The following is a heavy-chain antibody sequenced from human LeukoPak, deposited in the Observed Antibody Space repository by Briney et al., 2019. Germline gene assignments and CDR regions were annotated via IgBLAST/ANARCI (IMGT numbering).Heavy chain of an antibody. D-gene: IGHD1-26*01. J-gene: IGHJ6*03. CDR3: ASDHSSASYTYYYYYMDV. CDR1: GDSISSSTYY. CDR2: ISYTGTT. Sequence: SETLSLTCTVSGDSISSSTYYWGWIRQPPGEGLEWIATISYTGTTYYNPSLKSRVTISVDTSKNQFSLKLSSVTAADTAVYYCASDHSSASYTYYYYYMDVWGKGTTVTVSS. V-gene: IGHV4-39*07.